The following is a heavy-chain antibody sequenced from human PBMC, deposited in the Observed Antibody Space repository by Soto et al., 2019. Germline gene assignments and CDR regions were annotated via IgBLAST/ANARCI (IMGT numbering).Heavy chain of an antibody. CDR3: ARKVNTAAAYDAFDV. J-gene: IGHJ3*01. D-gene: IGHD2-15*01. V-gene: IGHV4-31*03. Sequence: TLSLTCTASGGSISSDNYFWSWIRQHPGKGLEWIGYIDYIGRAYYNPSLRSRVTTSVDTSKKQFSLRLSSVTVANTATYYCARKVNTAAAYDAFDVWGQGTVVTVSS. CDR1: GGSISSDNYF. CDR2: IDYIGRA.